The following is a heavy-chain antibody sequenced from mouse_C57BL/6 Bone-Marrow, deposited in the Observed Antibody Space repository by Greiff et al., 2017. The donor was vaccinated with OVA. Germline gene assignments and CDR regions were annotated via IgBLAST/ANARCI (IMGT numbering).Heavy chain of an antibody. CDR1: GFTFSSYG. CDR2: ISSGGSYT. CDR3: ARQGLTDYYAMDY. Sequence: EVQLVESGGDLVKPGGSLKLSCAASGFTFSSYGMSWVRQTPDKRLEWVATISSGGSYTYYPDSVKGRFTISRDNAKNTLYLQMSSLKSEDTAMYYCARQGLTDYYAMDYWGQGTSVTVSS. D-gene: IGHD1-1*01. J-gene: IGHJ4*01. V-gene: IGHV5-6*01.